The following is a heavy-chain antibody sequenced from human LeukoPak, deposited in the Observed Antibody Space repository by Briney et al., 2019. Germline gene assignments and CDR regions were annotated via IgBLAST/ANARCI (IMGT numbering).Heavy chain of an antibody. D-gene: IGHD5-18*01. CDR2: ILNDGGSA. Sequence: GGSLRLSCAASGFTFNRYWMHWVRQAPGEGPVWVAHILNDGGSASYADSVKGRFTISRDNAKNTLSLQMNSLRAEDTAVYYCVRHNYGYDYWGQGTPVTVSS. CDR1: GFTFNRYW. CDR3: VRHNYGYDY. V-gene: IGHV3-74*01. J-gene: IGHJ4*02.